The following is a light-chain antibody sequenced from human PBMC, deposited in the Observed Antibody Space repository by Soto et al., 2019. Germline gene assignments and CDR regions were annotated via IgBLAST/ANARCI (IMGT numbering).Light chain of an antibody. CDR2: AAS. J-gene: IGKJ3*01. CDR3: QQLNSYTLT. Sequence: DIQLTQSPSFLSASVGDRVTITCRASQGISSYLAWYQQKPGKAPKLMIYAASTLQSGVPSRFSVSGSWTEFTLTISSLQPEDFATYYCQQLNSYTLTFGPGTKVDIK. CDR1: QGISSY. V-gene: IGKV1-9*01.